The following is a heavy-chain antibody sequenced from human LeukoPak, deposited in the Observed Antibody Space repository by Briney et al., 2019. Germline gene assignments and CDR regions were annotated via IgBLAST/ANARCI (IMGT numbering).Heavy chain of an antibody. CDR2: MNPNSGNT. J-gene: IGHJ3*02. V-gene: IGHV1-8*03. Sequence: ASVKVSCKASGYTFTSYDINWVRQATGQGLEWMGWMNPNSGNTGYAQKFQGRVTFIRNTSLSTAYMELSSLRSEDTAVYYCARLSLLLPDAFDIWGQGTMVTVSS. CDR3: ARLSLLLPDAFDI. D-gene: IGHD1-26*01. CDR1: GYTFTSYD.